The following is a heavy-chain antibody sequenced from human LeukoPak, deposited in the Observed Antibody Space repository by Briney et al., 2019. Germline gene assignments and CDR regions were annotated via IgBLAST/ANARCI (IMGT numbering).Heavy chain of an antibody. CDR3: TFLLPSLGP. CDR2: ITGKGYSDPP. V-gene: IGHV3-73*01. J-gene: IGHJ5*02. CDR1: GFTFSDSA. D-gene: IGHD3-16*01. Sequence: GGALKLSCAASGFTFSDSAIHWVRQASGKGLEWVGRITGKGYSDPPAYAASVKGRFTISRDDSKNTAYLQMNSLKTEDTAVYYCTFLLPSLGPWGQGTLVTVSS.